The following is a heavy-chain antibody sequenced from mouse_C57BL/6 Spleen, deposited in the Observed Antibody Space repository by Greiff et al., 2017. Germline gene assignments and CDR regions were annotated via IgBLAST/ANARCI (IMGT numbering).Heavy chain of an antibody. J-gene: IGHJ2*01. V-gene: IGHV5-17*01. CDR3: ARATTVVAKDY. CDR1: GFTFSDYG. CDR2: ISSGSSTI. Sequence: EVKLVESGGGLVKPGGSLKLSCAASGFTFSDYGMHWVRQAPEKGLEWVAYISSGSSTIYYADTVKGRFTISRDNAKNTLFLQMTSLRSEDTAMYYCARATTVVAKDYWGQGTTLTVSS. D-gene: IGHD1-1*01.